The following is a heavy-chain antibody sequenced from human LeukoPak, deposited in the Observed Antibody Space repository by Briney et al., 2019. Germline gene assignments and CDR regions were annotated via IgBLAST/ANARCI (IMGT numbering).Heavy chain of an antibody. V-gene: IGHV3-30*03. J-gene: IGHJ4*02. Sequence: GGSLRLSCVGSGFSLFSYSINWVRQAPGKGLEWVAVISYDGSNKYYADSVKGRFTISRDNSKNTLYLQMNSLRAEDTAVYYCARDYKGLLDYWGQGTLVTVSS. CDR1: GFSLFSYS. CDR2: ISYDGSNK. CDR3: ARDYKGLLDY. D-gene: IGHD3-10*01.